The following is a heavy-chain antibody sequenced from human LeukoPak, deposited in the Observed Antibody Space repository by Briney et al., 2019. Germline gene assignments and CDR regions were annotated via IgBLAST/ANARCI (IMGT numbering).Heavy chain of an antibody. CDR2: VYIGGST. D-gene: IGHD3-10*01. CDR1: GFHVSTNY. CDR3: ARGRFGEFHFDY. J-gene: IGHJ4*02. V-gene: IGHV3-53*01. Sequence: PGGSLRLSCAASGFHVSTNYMSWVRQAPGRGREGVSVVYIGGSTYYAESVKGRFTISRDDSKNTLSLQMNSLRVEDTAVYYCARGRFGEFHFDYWGQGTLVTVSS.